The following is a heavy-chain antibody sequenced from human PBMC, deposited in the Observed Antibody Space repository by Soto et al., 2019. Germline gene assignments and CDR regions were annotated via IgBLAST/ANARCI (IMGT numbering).Heavy chain of an antibody. D-gene: IGHD2-2*01. Sequence: SVKVSCKASGGTFSSYAISWVRQAPGQGLEWMGGIIPISGTANYAQKFQGRVTITADESTSTAYMELSSLRSEDTAVYYCARSQGSSTSLEIYYYYYYGMGVWGQGTTVTXSS. J-gene: IGHJ6*02. CDR1: GGTFSSYA. CDR2: IIPISGTA. V-gene: IGHV1-69*13. CDR3: ARSQGSSTSLEIYYYYYYGMGV.